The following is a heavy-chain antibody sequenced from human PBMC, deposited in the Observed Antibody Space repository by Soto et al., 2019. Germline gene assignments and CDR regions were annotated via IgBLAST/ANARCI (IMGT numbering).Heavy chain of an antibody. J-gene: IGHJ5*02. CDR3: AREGYCSGGSCYRWWFDP. V-gene: IGHV4-30-2*01. CDR2: IYHSGST. CDR1: GGSISSGGYS. Sequence: SETLSLTCAVSGGSISSGGYSWSWIRQPPGKGLEWIGYIYHSGSTYYNPSLKSRVTISVDRSKNQFSLKLSSVTAADTAVYYCAREGYCSGGSCYRWWFDPWGQGTLVTVSS. D-gene: IGHD2-15*01.